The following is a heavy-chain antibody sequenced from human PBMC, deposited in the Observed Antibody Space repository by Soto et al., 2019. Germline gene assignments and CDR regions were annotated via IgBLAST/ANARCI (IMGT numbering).Heavy chain of an antibody. CDR3: TTGPKDSSGCYY. CDR1: GFTFSNAW. CDR2: IKSKTDGGTT. D-gene: IGHD3-22*01. V-gene: IGHV3-15*07. Sequence: KTGGSLRLSCAASGFTFSNAWMNWVRQAPGKGLEWVGRIKSKTDGGTTDYAAPVKGRFTISRDDSKNTLYLQMNSLKTEDTAVYYCTTGPKDSSGCYYWGQGTLVTVSS. J-gene: IGHJ4*02.